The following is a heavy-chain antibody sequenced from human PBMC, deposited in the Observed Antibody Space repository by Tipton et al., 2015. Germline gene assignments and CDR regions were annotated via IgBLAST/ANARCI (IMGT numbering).Heavy chain of an antibody. CDR3: ARGGLGYCSALSCQGVGMDL. J-gene: IGHJ6*02. D-gene: IGHD2-15*01. V-gene: IGHV1-18*01. Sequence: QLVQSGAEVKKPGASVKVSCKASGYIFINYGISWVRQAPGQGLEWMGWISAYSGYTNYAQNLQGRVTMTRDTSTNTAYMELRSLRSDDTAVYFCARGGLGYCSALSCQGVGMDLWGQGTTVTVSS. CDR2: ISAYSGYT. CDR1: GYIFINYG.